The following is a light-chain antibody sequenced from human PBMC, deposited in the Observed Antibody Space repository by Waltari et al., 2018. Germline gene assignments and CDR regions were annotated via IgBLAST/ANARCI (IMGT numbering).Light chain of an antibody. Sequence: QSAPTQPASVSGSPGQATAIPCAGTSSPVGGSNFVSWSQKQPGKAPTTIIYDFTKRPSGVSDRFSGSKSGNTATLTITGTQPIDEADYYCQAWDSNIVIFGGGTKLTVL. CDR3: QAWDSNIVI. V-gene: IGLV2-14*03. CDR2: DFT. J-gene: IGLJ2*01. CDR1: SSPVGGSNF.